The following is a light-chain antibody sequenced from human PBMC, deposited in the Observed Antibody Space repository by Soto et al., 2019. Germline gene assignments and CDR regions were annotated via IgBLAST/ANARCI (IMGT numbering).Light chain of an antibody. J-gene: IGKJ2*01. CDR1: ESVGSN. Sequence: EIVMTQFPATLSVSPGETATLSCWASESVGSNLAWYQQKPGQAPRLLIFGASIGATGAPTRFSGSGSETEFTLTISSLQSEDSAVYYCQQYSRWPSYTFGQGTKLEIK. V-gene: IGKV3-15*01. CDR2: GAS. CDR3: QQYSRWPSYT.